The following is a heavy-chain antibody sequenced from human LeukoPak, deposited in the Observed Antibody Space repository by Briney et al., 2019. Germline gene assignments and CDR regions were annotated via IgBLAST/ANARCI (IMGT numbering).Heavy chain of an antibody. CDR3: AREGMQQRVVDY. CDR1: GGSISST. Sequence: LSLTCAVSGGSISSTNRWSWFRQPPGKGLEWVSYISSSGSTIYYADSVKGRFTISRDNAKNSLYLQMNSLRAEDTAVYYCAREGMQQRVVDYWGQGTLVTVSS. D-gene: IGHD6-13*01. J-gene: IGHJ4*02. V-gene: IGHV3-11*01. CDR2: ISSSGSTI.